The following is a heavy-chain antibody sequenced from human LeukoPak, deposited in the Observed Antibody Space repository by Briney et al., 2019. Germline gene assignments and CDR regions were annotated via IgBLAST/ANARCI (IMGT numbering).Heavy chain of an antibody. D-gene: IGHD5-18*01. CDR1: GGSLTSHL. CDR2: MFDSVST. V-gene: IGHV4-59*11. Sequence: SETLSLTCTVSGGSLTSHLWSWLRQPPGRGLEWIAYMFDSVSTKDNPSLKSRLTLSADTSKNQFSLRLSSVTAADTAVYYCATIKRGSIFGYFDFWGQGIKVTVSS. J-gene: IGHJ4*02. CDR3: ATIKRGSIFGYFDF.